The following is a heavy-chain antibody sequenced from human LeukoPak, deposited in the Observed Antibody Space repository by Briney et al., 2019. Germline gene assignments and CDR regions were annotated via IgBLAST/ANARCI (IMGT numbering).Heavy chain of an antibody. CDR3: AREYSGSYHTDY. CDR1: GVSFSGYY. V-gene: IGHV4-34*01. J-gene: IGHJ4*02. D-gene: IGHD1-26*01. CDR2: INHSGST. Sequence: SETLSLTCAVYGVSFSGYYWSWIRQPPGKGLEWIGEINHSGSTNYNPSLKSRVTISVDTSKNQFSLKLSSVAAADQAVYYCAREYSGSYHTDYWCQGTLVTVSS.